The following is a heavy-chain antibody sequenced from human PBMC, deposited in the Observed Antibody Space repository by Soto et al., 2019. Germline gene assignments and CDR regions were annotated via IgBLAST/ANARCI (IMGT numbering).Heavy chain of an antibody. CDR3: ARAGLGDGSDY. Sequence: QVQLQESGPGLVKPSETLSLTCTVSGGSVSSGSYYWSWIRQPPGKGLEWIGYIYYSGSTKYNPSLKRPLTXSXNTSKNQFSLKLSSVTAADTAVYYCARAGLGDGSDYWGQGTLVTVSS. CDR2: IYYSGST. V-gene: IGHV4-61*01. D-gene: IGHD1-26*01. CDR1: GGSVSSGSYY. J-gene: IGHJ4*02.